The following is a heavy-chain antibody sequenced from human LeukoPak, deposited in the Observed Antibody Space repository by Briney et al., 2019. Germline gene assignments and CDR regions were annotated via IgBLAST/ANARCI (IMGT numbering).Heavy chain of an antibody. D-gene: IGHD6-19*01. CDR2: VNPNSGGT. Sequence: ASVKVSCKASGYTFSDYYMHWARQAPGQGLEWMGWVNPNSGGTNYAQKFQGRFTMTRDTSINTAYMEVSGLRSDDTAVYYCSRGAPTIAMTGTGLDYWGQGILVAVSS. J-gene: IGHJ4*02. CDR1: GYTFSDYY. CDR3: SRGAPTIAMTGTGLDY. V-gene: IGHV1-2*02.